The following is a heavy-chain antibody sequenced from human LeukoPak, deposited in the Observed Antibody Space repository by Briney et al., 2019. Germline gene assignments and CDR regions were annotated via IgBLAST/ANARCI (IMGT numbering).Heavy chain of an antibody. J-gene: IGHJ4*02. Sequence: PSETLSLTCAVYGGSFSGYYWSWIRQPPGKGLEWSGEINHSGSTNYNPFLKSRVTISVDTSKNQFSLKLSSVTAADTAVYYCASGGYSYDYWGQGTLVTVSS. CDR1: GGSFSGYY. D-gene: IGHD5-18*01. CDR2: INHSGST. CDR3: ASGGYSYDY. V-gene: IGHV4-34*01.